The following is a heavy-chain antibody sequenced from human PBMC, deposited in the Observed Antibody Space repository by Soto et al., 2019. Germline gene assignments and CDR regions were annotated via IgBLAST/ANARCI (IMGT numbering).Heavy chain of an antibody. J-gene: IGHJ6*03. V-gene: IGHV3-74*01. CDR1: GFSFSDYW. Sequence: EVQLVESGGGLIQPGGSLRLSCAASGFSFSDYWIHWVRQVLGKGLVWVSRIKGDETTTNYADFVKGRFTISRDNAKNTVFLQMNSLRVEDTAVYYCARGGWKAYYMDVWGKGATVSVSS. D-gene: IGHD1-1*01. CDR3: ARGGWKAYYMDV. CDR2: IKGDETTT.